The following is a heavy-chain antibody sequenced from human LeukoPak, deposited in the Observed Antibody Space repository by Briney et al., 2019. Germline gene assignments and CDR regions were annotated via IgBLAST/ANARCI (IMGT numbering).Heavy chain of an antibody. CDR2: IYTSGST. Sequence: SETRSLTCSASGGSITSYYWSWIRQPAGKGLEWIGRIYTSGSTNYNPSLKSRVTMSVDTSKNQFSLKLSSVAAADPAVYYCARGYSYGYMASFDYWGQGTLVTVSS. CDR1: GGSITSYY. V-gene: IGHV4-4*07. J-gene: IGHJ4*02. D-gene: IGHD5-18*01. CDR3: ARGYSYGYMASFDY.